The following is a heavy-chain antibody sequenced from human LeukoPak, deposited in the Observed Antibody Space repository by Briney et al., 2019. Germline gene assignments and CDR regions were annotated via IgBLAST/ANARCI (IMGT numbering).Heavy chain of an antibody. Sequence: ASVKVSCKASGYTFTSYGISWVRQAPGQGLEWMGWINPNSGGTNYAQKFQGRVTMTRDTSISTAYMELSRLRSDDTAVYYCARVPGSGWYQPGWPGRYNWFDPWGQGTLVTVSS. D-gene: IGHD6-19*01. CDR3: ARVPGSGWYQPGWPGRYNWFDP. CDR2: INPNSGGT. CDR1: GYTFTSYG. J-gene: IGHJ5*02. V-gene: IGHV1-2*02.